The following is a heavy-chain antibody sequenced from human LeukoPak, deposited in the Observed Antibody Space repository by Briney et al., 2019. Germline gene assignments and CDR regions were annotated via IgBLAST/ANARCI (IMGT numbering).Heavy chain of an antibody. J-gene: IGHJ4*02. V-gene: IGHV4-39*01. CDR3: ARHSGGSGSYPFDY. CDR2: IHYSGSA. D-gene: IGHD3-10*01. Sequence: SETLSLTCTVSGGSISSSSYYWGWIRQPPGKGLEWIGSIHYSGSAYYNSPLKSRVTISVDTSKNQFPLNLRSVTAADTAVYYCARHSGGSGSYPFDYWGQGTLVTVSS. CDR1: GGSISSSSYY.